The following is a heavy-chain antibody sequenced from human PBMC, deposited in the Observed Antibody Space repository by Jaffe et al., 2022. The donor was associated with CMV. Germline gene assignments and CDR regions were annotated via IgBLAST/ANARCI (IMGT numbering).Heavy chain of an antibody. V-gene: IGHV3-21*01. D-gene: IGHD4-17*01. J-gene: IGHJ4*02. Sequence: EVQLVESGGGLVKPGGSLRLSCAASGFTFSSYSMNWVRQAPGKGLEWVSSISSSSSYIYYADSVKGRFTISRDNAKNSLYLQMNSLRAEDTAVYYCARVRIGGYGDYDANYFDYWGQGTLVTVSS. CDR2: ISSSSSYI. CDR1: GFTFSSYS. CDR3: ARVRIGGYGDYDANYFDY.